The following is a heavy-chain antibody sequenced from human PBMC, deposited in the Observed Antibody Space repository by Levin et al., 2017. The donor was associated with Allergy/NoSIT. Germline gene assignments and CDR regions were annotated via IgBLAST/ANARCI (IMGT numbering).Heavy chain of an antibody. J-gene: IGHJ4*02. D-gene: IGHD2-21*01. CDR3: ARDIADEDT. Sequence: GGSLRLSCAASGFTFSNYAMHWVRQAPGKGLEWVGVISDDGSSEFYIDSVKGRFTISRDNSKNRLYLQMDSLRVEDTALYYCARDIADEDTWGQGTTVTVSS. CDR2: ISDDGSSE. V-gene: IGHV3-30-3*01. CDR1: GFTFSNYA.